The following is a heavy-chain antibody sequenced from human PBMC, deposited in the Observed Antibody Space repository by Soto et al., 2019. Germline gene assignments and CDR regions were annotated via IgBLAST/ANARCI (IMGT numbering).Heavy chain of an antibody. CDR2: IYYRGST. Sequence: SETLSLTCTVSGGSISSGDYYWSWIRQPPGKGLEWIGYIYYRGSTYYNPSLKSRVTISVDTSKNQFSLKLSSVTAADTAVYYCARGHDFWSGYYLEAFDIWGQGTMVTVSS. V-gene: IGHV4-30-4*01. J-gene: IGHJ3*02. D-gene: IGHD3-3*01. CDR3: ARGHDFWSGYYLEAFDI. CDR1: GGSISSGDYY.